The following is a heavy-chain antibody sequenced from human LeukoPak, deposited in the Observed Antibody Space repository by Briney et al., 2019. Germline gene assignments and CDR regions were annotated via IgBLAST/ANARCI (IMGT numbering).Heavy chain of an antibody. D-gene: IGHD3-16*02. CDR3: AKMYVWGSYRHTDFDY. CDR2: ISGSGGST. J-gene: IGHJ4*02. CDR1: GFTFSSYA. Sequence: GASLRLSCAASGFTFSSYAMSWARQAPGKGLEWVSAISGSGGSTYYADSVKGRFTISRDNSKNTLYLQMNSLRAEDTAVYYCAKMYVWGSYRHTDFDYWGQGTLVTVSS. V-gene: IGHV3-23*01.